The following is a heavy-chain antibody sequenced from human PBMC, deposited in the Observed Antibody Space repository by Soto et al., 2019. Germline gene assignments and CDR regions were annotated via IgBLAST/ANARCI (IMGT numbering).Heavy chain of an antibody. Sequence: PGESLKISCKGFGYSFTTYWISWVRQMPGKGLEWMGRIDPSDSYTKYSPSFQGRVTVSSDKSISTAYLQWSSLRASDSALYYCARHGGYSRYDNIKLAGTWCKYYDMDVWGQGTTGTASS. CDR1: GYSFTTYW. J-gene: IGHJ6*02. V-gene: IGHV5-10-1*01. CDR2: IDPSDSYT. CDR3: ARHGGYSRYDNIKLAGTWCKYYDMDV. D-gene: IGHD5-12*01.